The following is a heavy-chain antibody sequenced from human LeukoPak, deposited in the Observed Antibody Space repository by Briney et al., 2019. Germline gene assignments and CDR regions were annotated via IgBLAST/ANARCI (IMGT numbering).Heavy chain of an antibody. CDR1: GGSFSGYY. J-gene: IGHJ4*02. V-gene: IGHV4-34*01. CDR3: AIPSSGYYEYYFDY. D-gene: IGHD3-22*01. CDR2: INHSGST. Sequence: SETLSLTCAVYGGSFSGYYWSWIRQPPGKGLEWIGEINHSGSTNYNPSLKSRVTISVDTSKNQSSLKLSSVTAADTAVYYCAIPSSGYYEYYFDYWGQGTLVTVSS.